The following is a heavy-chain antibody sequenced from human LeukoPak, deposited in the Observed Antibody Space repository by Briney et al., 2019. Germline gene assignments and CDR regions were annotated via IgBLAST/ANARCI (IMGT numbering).Heavy chain of an antibody. Sequence: ASVKVSCKASGYTFNGYYMHGVRQAPGQGLEWMGWINPNSGGTNYAQKFQGRVTMTRDTSISTAYMELSRLRSDDTAVYYCARVRFLEWFFDAFDIWGQGTMVTVSS. CDR1: GYTFNGYY. CDR2: INPNSGGT. CDR3: ARVRFLEWFFDAFDI. D-gene: IGHD3-3*01. J-gene: IGHJ3*02. V-gene: IGHV1-2*02.